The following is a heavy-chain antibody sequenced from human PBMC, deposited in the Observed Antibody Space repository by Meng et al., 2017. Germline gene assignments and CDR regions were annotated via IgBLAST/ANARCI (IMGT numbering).Heavy chain of an antibody. Sequence: GFFVSRYAMHWVRQAPGKGLEWVAVISNEGSEKYYADSVKGRFTVSRDNSKNTLYLQMNSLRIEDTAIYYCARDWIATSWLDYWGQGTLVTVSS. CDR2: ISNEGSEK. CDR1: GFFVSRYA. V-gene: IGHV3-30*04. J-gene: IGHJ4*02. D-gene: IGHD2-21*01. CDR3: ARDWIATSWLDY.